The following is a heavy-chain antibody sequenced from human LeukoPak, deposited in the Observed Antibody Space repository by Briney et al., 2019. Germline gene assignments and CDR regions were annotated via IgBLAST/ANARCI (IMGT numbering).Heavy chain of an antibody. CDR1: GFTLSNYA. CDR2: ISGSGGST. D-gene: IGHD5-12*01. J-gene: IGHJ4*02. V-gene: IGHV3-23*01. CDR3: AKDLGHSGYDCDY. Sequence: GGSLRLSCAASGFTLSNYAMSWVRQAPGKGLQWVSHISGSGGSTYHADSVKGRFTISRDNSKNTLYLQMNSLRAEDTAVYYCAKDLGHSGYDCDYWGQGTLVTVSS.